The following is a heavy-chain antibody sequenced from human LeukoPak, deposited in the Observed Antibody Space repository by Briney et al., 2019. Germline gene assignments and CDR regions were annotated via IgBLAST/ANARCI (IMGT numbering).Heavy chain of an antibody. CDR2: INPSGGST. Sequence: ASVKVSCKASGYTFTSYYMHWVRQAPGQGLEWMGIINPSGGSTSYAQKFQGRVTMTRDTSISTAYMELSRLRSDDTAVYYCAREYCSGGSCYTYLDYWGQGTLVTVSS. CDR1: GYTFTSYY. V-gene: IGHV1-46*01. CDR3: AREYCSGGSCYTYLDY. D-gene: IGHD2-15*01. J-gene: IGHJ4*02.